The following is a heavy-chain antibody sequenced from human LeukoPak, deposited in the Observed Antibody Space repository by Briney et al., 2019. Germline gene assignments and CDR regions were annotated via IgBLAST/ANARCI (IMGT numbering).Heavy chain of an antibody. J-gene: IGHJ4*02. D-gene: IGHD6-19*01. V-gene: IGHV3-49*04. CDR3: TRDPYSSGWYPKYYFDY. CDR1: GFTFGDYA. CDR2: IRSKAYGGTT. Sequence: GGSLRLSCTGSGFTFGDYAMTWVRQAPGKGLEWVGFIRSKAYGGTTEYAASVKGRFTISRDDSKSIAYLQMNSLKTEDTAVYYCTRDPYSSGWYPKYYFDYWGQGTLVTVSS.